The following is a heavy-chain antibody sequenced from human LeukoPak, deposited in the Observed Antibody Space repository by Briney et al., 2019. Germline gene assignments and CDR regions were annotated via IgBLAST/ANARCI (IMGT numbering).Heavy chain of an antibody. CDR3: ARDPLTIYHIKGHYYYYMDV. CDR2: IIPIFGTA. D-gene: IGHD5-24*01. V-gene: IGHV1-69*05. J-gene: IGHJ6*03. CDR1: GYTFTGYY. Sequence: GASVKVSCKASGYTFTGYYIHWVRQAPGQGLEWMGGIIPIFGTANYAQKFQGRVTITTDESTSTAYMELSSLRSEDTAVYYCARDPLTIYHIKGHYYYYMDVWGKGTTVTVSS.